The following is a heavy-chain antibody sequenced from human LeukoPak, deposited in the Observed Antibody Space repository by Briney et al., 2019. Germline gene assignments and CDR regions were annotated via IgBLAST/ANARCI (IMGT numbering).Heavy chain of an antibody. Sequence: HPGGSLRLSCTASGFIFNDFWMSWVRQAPGEGLEWVANIRQDGGAKNYVDSVKGRFTISRDNAKKSLFLQMNSLRADDTAVYYCAPPPIAATGNWGQGTLVTVSS. J-gene: IGHJ4*02. D-gene: IGHD6-13*01. CDR1: GFIFNDFW. CDR3: APPPIAATGN. CDR2: IRQDGGAK. V-gene: IGHV3-7*01.